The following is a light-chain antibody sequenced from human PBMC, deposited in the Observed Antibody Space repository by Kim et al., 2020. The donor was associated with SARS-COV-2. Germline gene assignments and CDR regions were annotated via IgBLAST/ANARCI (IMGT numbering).Light chain of an antibody. CDR1: QSVNRW. V-gene: IGKV1-5*01. Sequence: DIQLTQSPSMFGSVGDRVTISCRASQSVNRWLAWYQHKPGTAPKVLIYDASSLKSGVPSRFSGSGSGTQFTLTIDSLQPDDVATYYCQQYNIRYSFGQGTKLEI. CDR2: DAS. CDR3: QQYNIRYS. J-gene: IGKJ2*01.